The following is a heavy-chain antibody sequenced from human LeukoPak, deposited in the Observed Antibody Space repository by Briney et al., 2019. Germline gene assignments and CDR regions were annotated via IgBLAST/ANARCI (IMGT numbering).Heavy chain of an antibody. V-gene: IGHV3-23*01. J-gene: IGHJ4*02. CDR2: ISGSGGST. CDR3: AKSSFLAGAFDY. CDR1: GFTFDDYG. D-gene: IGHD6-19*01. Sequence: GGSLRLSCAASGFTFDDYGMSWVRQAPGKGLEWVSAISGSGGSTYYADSVKGRFTISRDNSKNTLYLQMNSLRAEDTAVYYCAKSSFLAGAFDYWGQGTLVTVSS.